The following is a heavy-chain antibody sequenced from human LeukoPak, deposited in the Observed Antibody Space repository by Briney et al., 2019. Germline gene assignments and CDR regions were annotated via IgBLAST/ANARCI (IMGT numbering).Heavy chain of an antibody. CDR2: ISAYNGNT. J-gene: IGHJ6*02. Sequence: ASVKVSFKASGYTFTSYGISWVRQAPGQGLEGMGWISAYNGNTNYAQKLQGRVTMTTDTSTSTAYMELRSLRSDDTAVYYCARDGADVLLWFGESYGMDVWGQGTTVTVSS. V-gene: IGHV1-18*01. CDR1: GYTFTSYG. D-gene: IGHD3-10*01. CDR3: ARDGADVLLWFGESYGMDV.